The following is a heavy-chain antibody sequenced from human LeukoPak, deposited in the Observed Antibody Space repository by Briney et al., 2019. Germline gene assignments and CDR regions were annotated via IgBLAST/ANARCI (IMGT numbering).Heavy chain of an antibody. J-gene: IGHJ5*02. CDR3: ARHMEGVLQFDP. V-gene: IGHV4-34*01. CDR2: INHSGST. Sequence: SETLSLTCAVYGGSFSGYYWSWIRQPPGKGLEWIGEINHSGSTNYNPSLKSRVTISVDTSKNQFSLKLSSVTAADTAVYYCARHMEGVLQFDPWGQGTLVTVSS. D-gene: IGHD5-24*01. CDR1: GGSFSGYY.